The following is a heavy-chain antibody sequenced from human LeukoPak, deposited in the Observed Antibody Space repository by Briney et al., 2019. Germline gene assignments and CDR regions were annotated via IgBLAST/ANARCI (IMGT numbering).Heavy chain of an antibody. V-gene: IGHV4-4*07. CDR2: IYTSGST. Sequence: KASETLSLTCTVSGGSISSYYWSWIRQPAGKGLEWIGRIYTSGSTNYNPSLKSRVTMSVDTSKNQFSLKLSSVTAADTAVYYCARDGWGYYDSSGYYYDLGDYWGQGTLVTVSS. CDR3: ARDGWGYYDSSGYYYDLGDY. D-gene: IGHD3-22*01. J-gene: IGHJ4*02. CDR1: GGSISSYY.